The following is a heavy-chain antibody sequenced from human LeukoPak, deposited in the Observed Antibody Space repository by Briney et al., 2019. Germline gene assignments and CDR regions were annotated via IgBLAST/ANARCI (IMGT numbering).Heavy chain of an antibody. Sequence: GGSLRLSCAASGFTFSSYAMSWVSQAPGKGLEWVSAISGSGGSTYYADSVKGRFTISRDNSKNTLYLQVNSLRAEDTAVYYCAKGGKWDVTPFDYWGQGTLVTVSS. CDR1: GFTFSSYA. CDR3: AKGGKWDVTPFDY. D-gene: IGHD1-26*01. V-gene: IGHV3-23*01. J-gene: IGHJ4*02. CDR2: ISGSGGST.